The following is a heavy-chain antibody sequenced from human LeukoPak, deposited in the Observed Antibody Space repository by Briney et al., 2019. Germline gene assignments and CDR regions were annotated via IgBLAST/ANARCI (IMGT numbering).Heavy chain of an antibody. CDR1: GFTFTSYG. CDR2: ISYDGGNK. Sequence: TGGSLRLSWAASGFTFTSYGMHWVRQAPGKGLEWVAVISYDGGNKYYADSVKGRFTISRDNSKNTLYLQMNSLRAEDTAVFYCATTEQWLVQGGFDYWGQGTLVTVSS. CDR3: ATTEQWLVQGGFDY. D-gene: IGHD6-19*01. V-gene: IGHV3-30*03. J-gene: IGHJ4*02.